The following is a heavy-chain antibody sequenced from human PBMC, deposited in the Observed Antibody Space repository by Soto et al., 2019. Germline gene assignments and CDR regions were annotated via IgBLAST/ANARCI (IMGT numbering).Heavy chain of an antibody. Sequence: SETLSLTCNVSGGSVTTGGWYWNWIRQPPGGGLEWIGHVYYTGATDYNPSVRSRVTISVDTSKNQFSLKLRSVTAADTAIYYCARSYSDWLNPFDNWGQGSLVTVSS. V-gene: IGHV4-61*08. CDR2: VYYTGAT. CDR1: GGSVTTGGWY. D-gene: IGHD3-9*01. J-gene: IGHJ4*02. CDR3: ARSYSDWLNPFDN.